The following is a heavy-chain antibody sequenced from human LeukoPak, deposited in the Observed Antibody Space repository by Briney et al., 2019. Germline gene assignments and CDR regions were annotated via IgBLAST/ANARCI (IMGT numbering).Heavy chain of an antibody. D-gene: IGHD3-22*01. V-gene: IGHV1-18*01. CDR2: ISAYNGNT. J-gene: IGHJ6*03. Sequence: ASVKVSCKASGYTFTSYGISWVRQAPGQGLEWMGWISAYNGNTNYAQKLQGRVTITADKSTSTAYMELSSLRSEDTAVYYCASGSRDSSGYYYPPYYYYYYMDVWGKGTTVTVSS. CDR1: GYTFTSYG. CDR3: ASGSRDSSGYYYPPYYYYYYMDV.